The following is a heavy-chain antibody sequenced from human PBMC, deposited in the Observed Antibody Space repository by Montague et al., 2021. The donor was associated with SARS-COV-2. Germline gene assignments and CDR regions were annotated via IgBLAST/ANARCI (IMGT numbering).Heavy chain of an antibody. Sequence: SETLSLTCTVSGGSISSHCWTWIRQPPGKGLEWIGYIYYTGSTNYNPSLKSRVAISVDTSKNQFSLSLRSVTAADTAPYYCARLPPNGRWYLDLWGRGTLVTVSS. CDR1: GGSISSHC. V-gene: IGHV4-59*11. CDR3: ARLPPNGRWYLDL. J-gene: IGHJ2*01. CDR2: IYYTGST. D-gene: IGHD2-8*01.